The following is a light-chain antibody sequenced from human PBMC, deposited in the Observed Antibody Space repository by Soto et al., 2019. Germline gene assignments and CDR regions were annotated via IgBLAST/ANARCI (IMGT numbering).Light chain of an antibody. V-gene: IGLV4-69*01. Sequence: QSVLTQPPSASASLGASVKLTCTLSSGHNSYAIAWHQQQPEKGPRYLMKLNSDGSHSKGDGIPDRFSGSSSGAERYLTISSLQSGDEADYYCQTWSTDIPLFGGGTKLTVL. CDR2: LNSDGSH. CDR1: SGHNSYA. J-gene: IGLJ3*02. CDR3: QTWSTDIPL.